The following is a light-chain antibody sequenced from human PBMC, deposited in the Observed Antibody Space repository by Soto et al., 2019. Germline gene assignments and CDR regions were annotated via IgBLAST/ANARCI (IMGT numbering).Light chain of an antibody. CDR2: ATS. Sequence: EIVLTQSPATLSVSPGERATLSCRASQSVGNNFAWYQQKPGQAPRLLIFATSTRATGVPARFSGSGSGTEFTLTISSLQSEDFAVYYYQQYGDWPLTFGGGAKVEIE. J-gene: IGKJ4*01. CDR3: QQYGDWPLT. V-gene: IGKV3-15*01. CDR1: QSVGNN.